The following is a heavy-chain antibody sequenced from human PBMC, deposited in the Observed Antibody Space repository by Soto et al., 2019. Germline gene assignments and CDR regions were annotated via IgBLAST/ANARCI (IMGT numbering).Heavy chain of an antibody. J-gene: IGHJ6*02. D-gene: IGHD3-9*01. CDR2: IYSGGST. Sequence: EVQLVESGGGLIQPGGPLRLSCAASGFTVSSNYMSWVRQAPGKGLEWVSVIYSGGSTYYAASVKGRFTIHRDNSKNPLYIQLNGVRAEDTVVYYCARGRGYYDILSGSYYYYGMGVWGQGATVTVSS. CDR3: ARGRGYYDILSGSYYYYGMGV. V-gene: IGHV3-53*01. CDR1: GFTVSSNY.